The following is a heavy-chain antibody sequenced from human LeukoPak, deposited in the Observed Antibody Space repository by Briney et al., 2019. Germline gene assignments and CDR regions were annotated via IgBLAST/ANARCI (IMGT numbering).Heavy chain of an antibody. CDR2: IYYSGST. J-gene: IGHJ4*02. V-gene: IGHV4-39*01. D-gene: IGHD3-22*01. Sequence: PSETLSLTCTVPGGSISSSSYYWGWIRQPPGKGLEWIGSIYYSGSTYCNPSLKSRVTISVDTSKNQFSLKLSSVTAADTAVYYCASDSSGYYYFDYWGQGTLVTVSS. CDR3: ASDSSGYYYFDY. CDR1: GGSISSSSYY.